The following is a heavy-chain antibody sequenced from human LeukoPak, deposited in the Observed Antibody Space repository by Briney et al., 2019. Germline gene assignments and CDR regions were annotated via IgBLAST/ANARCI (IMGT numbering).Heavy chain of an antibody. D-gene: IGHD2-21*02. J-gene: IGHJ4*02. V-gene: IGHV3-23*01. Sequence: GGSLRLSCAASGFTFSSYAMSWVRQAPGKGLEWVSAISGSGGSTYYADSVKGRFTISRDNSKNTLYLQMNSLRAEDTAVHYCAKAGHIVVVTAYFDYWGQGTLVTVSS. CDR3: AKAGHIVVVTAYFDY. CDR2: ISGSGGST. CDR1: GFTFSSYA.